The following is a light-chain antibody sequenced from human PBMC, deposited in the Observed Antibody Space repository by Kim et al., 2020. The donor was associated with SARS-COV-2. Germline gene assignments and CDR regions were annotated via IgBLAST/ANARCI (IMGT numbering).Light chain of an antibody. J-gene: IGKJ1*01. V-gene: IGKV3-20*01. CDR1: QTISSSY. Sequence: SPGESAPLSRRASQTISSSYVAWYQQKRGQAPKLLIYGASSRATGIPYRFSGSGSGTDFTLTISRLEPEDFAVYYCQQYDSSPRTFGQGTKVDIK. CDR2: GAS. CDR3: QQYDSSPRT.